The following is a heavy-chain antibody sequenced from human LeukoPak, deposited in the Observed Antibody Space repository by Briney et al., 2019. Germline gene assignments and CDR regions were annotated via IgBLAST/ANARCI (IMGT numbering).Heavy chain of an antibody. Sequence: GASVKVSFKASGGTFISYAISWVRQAPGQGLEWMGRIIPILGIANYAQKFQGRVTITADKSTSTDYMELSSLRSEDTAVYYCARPNGDYRNYYYGMDVWGQGTTVTVSS. CDR2: IIPILGIA. CDR1: GGTFISYA. J-gene: IGHJ6*02. CDR3: ARPNGDYRNYYYGMDV. D-gene: IGHD4-17*01. V-gene: IGHV1-69*04.